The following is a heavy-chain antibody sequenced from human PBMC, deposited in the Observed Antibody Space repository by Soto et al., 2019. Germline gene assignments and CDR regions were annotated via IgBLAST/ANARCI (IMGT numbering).Heavy chain of an antibody. CDR1: GFTFSSYG. Sequence: GGSLRLSCAASGFTFSSYGMHWVRQAPGKGLEWVAVISYDGSNKYYADSVKGRFTISRDNSKNTLYLQMNSLRAEDTAVYYCAKDFECELLLAAFDIWGQGTMVTV. CDR3: AKDFECELLLAAFDI. D-gene: IGHD1-26*01. V-gene: IGHV3-30*18. CDR2: ISYDGSNK. J-gene: IGHJ3*02.